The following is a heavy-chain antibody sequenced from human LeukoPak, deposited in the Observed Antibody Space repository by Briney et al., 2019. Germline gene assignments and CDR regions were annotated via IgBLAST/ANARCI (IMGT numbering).Heavy chain of an antibody. CDR2: IYYSGST. V-gene: IGHV4-59*08. Sequence: SETLSLTCTVSGGSISSYYWSWIRQPPGKGLEWIGYIYYSGSTNYNPSLKSRVTISVDTSKNQFSLKLISVTAADTAVYYCARHERSGWSAEPPTAFDYWGQGTLVTVSS. CDR3: ARHERSGWSAEPPTAFDY. J-gene: IGHJ4*02. CDR1: GGSISSYY. D-gene: IGHD6-19*01.